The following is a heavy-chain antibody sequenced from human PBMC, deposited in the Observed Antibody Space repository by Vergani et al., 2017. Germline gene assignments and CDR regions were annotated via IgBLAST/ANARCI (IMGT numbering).Heavy chain of an antibody. CDR3: AKEGYYYGSGSYYNPYYYYGLDL. V-gene: IGHV3-48*01. D-gene: IGHD3-10*01. J-gene: IGHJ6*02. Sequence: EVQLVESGGGLVKPGGSLRLSCAASGFTFSAYGMNWVRQAPGKGLEWISYISSLSKIIYYADSVKGRFTISRDNSKNTLYLQMNSLRAEDTAVYYCAKEGYYYGSGSYYNPYYYYGLDLWGQGTTVTVSS. CDR1: GFTFSAYG. CDR2: ISSLSKII.